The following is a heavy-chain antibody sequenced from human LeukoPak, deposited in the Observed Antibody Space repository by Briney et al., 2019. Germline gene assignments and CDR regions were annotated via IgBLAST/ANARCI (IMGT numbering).Heavy chain of an antibody. V-gene: IGHV2-5*02. J-gene: IGHJ4*02. Sequence: SGPTLVNPTQTLTLTCTFSGFSLSTSGVGVGWIRQPPGKALEWLALIYWDDDKRYSPSLKSRLTITKDTSKNQVVLTMTNMDPVDTATYYSAHTVDGYSGYERIDYWGQGTLVTVSS. CDR1: GFSLSTSGVG. D-gene: IGHD5-12*01. CDR3: AHTVDGYSGYERIDY. CDR2: IYWDDDK.